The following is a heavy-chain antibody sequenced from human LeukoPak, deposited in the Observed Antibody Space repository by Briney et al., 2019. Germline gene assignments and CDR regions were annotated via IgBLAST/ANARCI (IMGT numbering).Heavy chain of an antibody. Sequence: GGSLRLSCAASGFTFDDYAMHWVRQAPGKGLLWVSLISGDGGWTYYADSLKGRFTISRDNGKNSLYLQMNSLTTEDTALYYCAKDGGGGYSSTYFFDNWGQGTLVTVSS. V-gene: IGHV3-43*02. J-gene: IGHJ4*02. CDR1: GFTFDDYA. CDR2: ISGDGGWT. D-gene: IGHD3-22*01. CDR3: AKDGGGGYSSTYFFDN.